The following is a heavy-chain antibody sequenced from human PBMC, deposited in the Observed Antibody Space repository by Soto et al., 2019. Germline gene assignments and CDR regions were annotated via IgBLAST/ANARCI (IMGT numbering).Heavy chain of an antibody. CDR2: IITSGTST. V-gene: IGHV3-11*01. CDR3: ARYGVLIRAGFDS. CDR1: GFTFSNYY. D-gene: IGHD3-16*01. Sequence: QVQLVESGGGLVKPGGSLRLSCAVSGFTFSNYYMAWIRQAPGKGLEWVSYIITSGTSTFYADSVKDRFTISRDNAENALFLQMDSLRVDDTAVYFGARYGVLIRAGFDSWGQGTLVTVAS. J-gene: IGHJ5*01.